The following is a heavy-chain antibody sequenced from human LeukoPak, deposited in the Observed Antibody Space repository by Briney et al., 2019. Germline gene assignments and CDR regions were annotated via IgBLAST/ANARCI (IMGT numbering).Heavy chain of an antibody. Sequence: PGGSLRLSFAASGFTFSTYWMSWVRQAPGKGLEWVANINQDGSEKYYVDSVKGRFTISRDNAKNSLYLQMNSLRAEDTAVYYCARVPRIAAPGTPRTYNWFDPWGQGTLVTVSS. CDR3: ARVPRIAAPGTPRTYNWFDP. CDR1: GFTFSTYW. V-gene: IGHV3-7*01. J-gene: IGHJ5*02. D-gene: IGHD6-13*01. CDR2: INQDGSEK.